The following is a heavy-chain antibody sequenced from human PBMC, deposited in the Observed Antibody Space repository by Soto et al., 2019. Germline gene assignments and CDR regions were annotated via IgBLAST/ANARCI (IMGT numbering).Heavy chain of an antibody. D-gene: IGHD3-9*01. CDR2: IYYSGST. J-gene: IGHJ1*01. V-gene: IGHV4-31*03. CDR1: GGSISSGGYY. CDR3: ASLLRYFDWSPAAEYFQH. Sequence: PSETLSLTCTVSGGSISSGGYYWSWIRQHPGKGLEWIGYIYYSGSTYYNPSLKSRVTISVDTSKNQFSLKLSSVTAADTAVYYCASLLRYFDWSPAAEYFQHWGQGTLVTVSS.